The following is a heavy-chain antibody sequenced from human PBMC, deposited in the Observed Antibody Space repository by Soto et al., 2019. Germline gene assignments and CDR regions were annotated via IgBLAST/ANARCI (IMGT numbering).Heavy chain of an antibody. CDR2: ISGTSNHI. D-gene: IGHD1-26*01. CDR3: ARLVGAYQHYLDY. Sequence: GSLRLSCAASGFTFSSNSIIWVRQAPGKGLEWVAYISGTSNHIYYADSVRGRFTISRDNSKNSVFLQMNGLRAEDTAIYYCARLVGAYQHYLDYWGQGTLVTVSS. V-gene: IGHV3-21*01. J-gene: IGHJ4*02. CDR1: GFTFSSNS.